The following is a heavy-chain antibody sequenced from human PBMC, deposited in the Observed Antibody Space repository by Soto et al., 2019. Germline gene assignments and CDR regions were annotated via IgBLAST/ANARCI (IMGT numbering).Heavy chain of an antibody. J-gene: IGHJ4*01. CDR1: GDSINSYY. D-gene: IGHD2-21*01. Sequence: SETLSLTCTVSGDSINSYYWNWIRQPPGKGLEWIGSIYHTGSANYNPSLKSRVTISADMSKNDFSLKVNSVAAADTAVYYCAATHDHGIDYIDSWGQGTKVTVSS. V-gene: IGHV4-59*08. CDR3: AATHDHGIDYIDS. CDR2: IYHTGSA.